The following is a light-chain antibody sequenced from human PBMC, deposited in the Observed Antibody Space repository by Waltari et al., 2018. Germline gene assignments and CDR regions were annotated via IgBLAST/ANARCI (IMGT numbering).Light chain of an antibody. CDR3: QQGYISPFT. V-gene: IGKV1-39*01. J-gene: IGKJ3*01. CDR1: QRIRSS. CDR2: GTS. Sequence: DIQMTQSPSSLSASVGDRITITCRASQRIRSSLNWYQQKPGKAPELLIYGTSILQSGVPSRFSGSGSGTDFTLTISGLQVEDFATYYCQQGYISPFTFGPGTKVDVE.